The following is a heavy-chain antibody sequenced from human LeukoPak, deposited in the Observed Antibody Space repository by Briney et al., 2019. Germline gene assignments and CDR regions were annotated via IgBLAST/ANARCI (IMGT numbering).Heavy chain of an antibody. J-gene: IGHJ4*02. Sequence: GGSLRLSCAASGFTFSSYGMHWVRQAPGKGLEWVAVISYDGSNKYYADSVKGRFTISRDNSKNTLYLQMNSLRAEDTAVYYCAKDDLDGSGWYLYYWGQGTLVTVSS. CDR3: AKDDLDGSGWYLYY. CDR2: ISYDGSNK. D-gene: IGHD6-19*01. CDR1: GFTFSSYG. V-gene: IGHV3-30*18.